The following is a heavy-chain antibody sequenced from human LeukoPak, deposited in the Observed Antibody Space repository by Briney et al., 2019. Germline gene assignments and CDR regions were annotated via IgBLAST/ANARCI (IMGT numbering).Heavy chain of an antibody. D-gene: IGHD6-19*01. V-gene: IGHV4-39*01. CDR2: INYSGST. Sequence: SETLSLTCTVSGGSISSSSYYWGWIRQPPGKGLEWIGSINYSGSTYYNPSLKSRVTISVDTSKNQFSLKLSSVTAADTAVYYCARRIAVAGYFDYWGQGTLVTVSS. CDR1: GGSISSSSYY. CDR3: ARRIAVAGYFDY. J-gene: IGHJ4*02.